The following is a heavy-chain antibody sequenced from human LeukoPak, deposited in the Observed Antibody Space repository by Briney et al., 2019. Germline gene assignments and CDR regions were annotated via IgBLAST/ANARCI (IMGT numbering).Heavy chain of an antibody. V-gene: IGHV4-31*03. J-gene: IGHJ4*02. CDR1: GASFSSGDQY. CDR3: SRGLDSRKLGY. D-gene: IGHD3-22*01. Sequence: SETLSLTCTLPGASFSSGDQYWNWIRQSRGKGLEWIGSIHPSRRLYNNPSLESRVTISIDTSKNQCSLNLNSVTAADTAVYFCSRGLDSRKLGYWGQGTLVTVSS. CDR2: IHPSRRL.